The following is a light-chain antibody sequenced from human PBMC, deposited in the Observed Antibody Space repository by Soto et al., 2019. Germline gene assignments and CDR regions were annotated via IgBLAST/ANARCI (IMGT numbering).Light chain of an antibody. J-gene: IGLJ1*01. Sequence: QSVLSQPPSASGSPGQTGILSCAGSRSDIGINFVNWYQHLPVTAPKLLIYNSNQRPSGVPDRFSRSKSGTSASLAISGLQSEDEADYYCAACDDILTGPIFXTGTKVTVL. CDR1: RSDIGINF. CDR2: NSN. V-gene: IGLV1-44*01. CDR3: AACDDILTGPI.